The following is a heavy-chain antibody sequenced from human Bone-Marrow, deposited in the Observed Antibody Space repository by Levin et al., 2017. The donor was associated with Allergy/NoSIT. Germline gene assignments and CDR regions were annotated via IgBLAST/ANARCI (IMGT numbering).Heavy chain of an antibody. CDR3: ARDLNRWQGSFDL. CDR2: ISHDGSKQ. V-gene: IGHV3-30-3*01. D-gene: IGHD2-15*01. Sequence: GESLKISCAASGFNFRNYAMYWVRQAPGTGLEWVAFISHDGSKQSFADSVKGRFSISRDNSKNTLYLQMNILRVDDTAMFFCARDLNRWQGSFDLWGQGTMVVVSS. J-gene: IGHJ3*01. CDR1: GFNFRNYA.